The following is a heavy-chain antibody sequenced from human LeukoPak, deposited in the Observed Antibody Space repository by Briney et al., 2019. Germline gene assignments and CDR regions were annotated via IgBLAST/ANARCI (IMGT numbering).Heavy chain of an antibody. CDR2: IYYSGST. CDR1: GGSISSYY. CDR3: ARHFSAAGTGYFDY. D-gene: IGHD6-13*01. J-gene: IGHJ4*02. Sequence: SETLSLTCTVSGGSISSYYWSWIRQPPGKGLEWIGYIYYSGSTNYNPSLKSRVTISVDTSKSQFSLKLSSVTAADTAVYYCARHFSAAGTGYFDYWGQGTLVTVSS. V-gene: IGHV4-59*08.